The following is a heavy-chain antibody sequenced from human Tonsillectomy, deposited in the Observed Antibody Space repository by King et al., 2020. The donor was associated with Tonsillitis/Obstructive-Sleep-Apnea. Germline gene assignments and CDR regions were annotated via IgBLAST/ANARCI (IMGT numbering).Heavy chain of an antibody. CDR1: GFTFDDYG. J-gene: IGHJ4*02. Sequence: VQLVESGGGVVRPGGSLRLSCAASGFTFDDYGRSWVRQAPGKGLEWVSGINWHGVSPGYSDAGKGRFTISRENAKNSLYLQMNSLMAEDTALYYCARATWGEATENDYWGQGTLVTVSS. D-gene: IGHD3-10*01. CDR2: INWHGVSP. CDR3: ARATWGEATENDY. V-gene: IGHV3-20*04.